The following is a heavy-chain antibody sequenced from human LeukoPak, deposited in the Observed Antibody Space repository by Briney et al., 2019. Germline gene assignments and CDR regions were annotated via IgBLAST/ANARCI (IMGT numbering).Heavy chain of an antibody. Sequence: GSLRLSCAASGFTFSSYGMHWVRQAPGKGLEWVAVISYDGSNKYYADSVKGRFTISRDNSKNTLYLQMNSLRAEDTAVYYCARASYYYDSSGFDYWGQGTLVTVSS. CDR2: ISYDGSNK. V-gene: IGHV3-30*19. D-gene: IGHD3-22*01. CDR1: GFTFSSYG. CDR3: ARASYYYDSSGFDY. J-gene: IGHJ4*02.